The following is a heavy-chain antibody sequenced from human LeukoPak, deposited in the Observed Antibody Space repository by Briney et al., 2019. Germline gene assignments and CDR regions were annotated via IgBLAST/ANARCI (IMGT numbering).Heavy chain of an antibody. J-gene: IGHJ4*02. CDR3: SGENGAFSPFGY. CDR2: ISLSGLT. CDR1: GGSITSTNW. Sequence: SGTLSLTCGVPGGSITSTNWWSWVRQPPGQGLEWIGEISLSGLTNYNPSLKSRVTMALDKSKNHLSLNLTSVTAADTAVYYCSGENGAFSPFGYWGQGTLVTVPS. D-gene: IGHD2-8*01. V-gene: IGHV4-4*02.